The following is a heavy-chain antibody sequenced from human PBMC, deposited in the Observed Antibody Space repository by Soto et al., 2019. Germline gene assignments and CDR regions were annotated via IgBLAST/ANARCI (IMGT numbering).Heavy chain of an antibody. CDR1: AGSISSYY. CDR3: ARDGGGGLDV. D-gene: IGHD3-16*01. J-gene: IGHJ6*02. Sequence: SETLSLTCTVSAGSISSYYWSWIRQPPGKGLEWIGYVYYNGNTNYNPSLKSRVLISVDSSNNQFSLHLMSVTAADTAVYYCARDGGGGLDVWGQGTKVTVSS. CDR2: VYYNGNT. V-gene: IGHV4-59*01.